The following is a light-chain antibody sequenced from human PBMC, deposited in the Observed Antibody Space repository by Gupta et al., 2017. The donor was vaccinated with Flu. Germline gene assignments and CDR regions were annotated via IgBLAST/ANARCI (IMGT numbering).Light chain of an antibody. V-gene: IGLV6-57*01. CDR3: KSYDSTSVV. Sequence: TVTISCTRSSGNIATYYVQWYQQRPGRSPTTVIYEDNERPSGVPDRFSGSIDSSSNSASLTISGLKTEDEADYYCKSYDSTSVVFGGGTKLTVL. CDR1: SGNIATYY. J-gene: IGLJ2*01. CDR2: EDN.